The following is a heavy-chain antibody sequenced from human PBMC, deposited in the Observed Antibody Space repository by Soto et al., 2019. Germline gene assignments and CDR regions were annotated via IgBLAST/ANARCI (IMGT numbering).Heavy chain of an antibody. V-gene: IGHV4-39*01. CDR3: VSQRTTVPTQAYFDY. CDR2: VYYRGRS. Sequence: KASETLSLTCTVSGGSVTNSSYYWGWIRQSPGKGLEWIGSVYYRGRSYSKSSVKSRATISVDTSKNRFSLSLNSVTASDTAVYFCVSQRTTVPTQAYFDYWGPGALVTVSS. D-gene: IGHD4-17*01. CDR1: GGSVTNSSYY. J-gene: IGHJ4*02.